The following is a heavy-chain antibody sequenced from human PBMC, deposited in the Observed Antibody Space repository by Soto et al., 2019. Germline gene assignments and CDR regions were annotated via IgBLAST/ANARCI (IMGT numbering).Heavy chain of an antibody. Sequence: PSETLSLTCTVSGGSISSGGYYWSWIRQHPGKGLEWIGYIYYSGSTYYNPSLKSRVTISVDTSKNQFSLKLSSVTAADTAVYYCARARYYYDSSGYYPPDYWGQGTLVTVSS. CDR3: ARARYYYDSSGYYPPDY. J-gene: IGHJ4*02. V-gene: IGHV4-31*03. CDR2: IYYSGST. D-gene: IGHD3-22*01. CDR1: GGSISSGGYY.